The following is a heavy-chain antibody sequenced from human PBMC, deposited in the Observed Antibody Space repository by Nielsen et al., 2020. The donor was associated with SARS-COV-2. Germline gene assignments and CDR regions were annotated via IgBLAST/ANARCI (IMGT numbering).Heavy chain of an antibody. J-gene: IGHJ5*02. CDR1: GGSFSGYY. CDR2: INHSGST. V-gene: IGHV4-34*01. D-gene: IGHD2-2*01. Sequence: SETLSLTCAVYGGSFSGYYWSWIRQPPGKGLEWIGEINHSGSTNYNPSLKSRVTISVDTSKNQFSLKLSSVTAADTAVYYCARGVGQGSCSSTSCYSLGPSPRLGFDPWGQGTLVTVSS. CDR3: ARGVGQGSCSSTSCYSLGPSPRLGFDP.